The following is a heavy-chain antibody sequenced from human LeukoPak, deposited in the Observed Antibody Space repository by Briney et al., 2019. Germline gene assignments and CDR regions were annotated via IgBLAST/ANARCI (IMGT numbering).Heavy chain of an antibody. CDR2: IYYSGST. CDR1: GGPISSYY. J-gene: IGHJ4*02. V-gene: IGHV4-59*01. Sequence: SETLSLTCTVSGGPISSYYWSWIRQPPGKGLEWIGYIYYSGSTNYNPSLKSRVTISVDTSKNQFSLKLSSVTAADTAVYYCARGRSSGWYGDYWGQGTLVTVSS. CDR3: ARGRSSGWYGDY. D-gene: IGHD6-19*01.